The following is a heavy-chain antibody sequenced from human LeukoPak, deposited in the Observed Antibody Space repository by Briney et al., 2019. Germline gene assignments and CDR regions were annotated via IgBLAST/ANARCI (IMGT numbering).Heavy chain of an antibody. Sequence: PSETLSLTCIVSGDSLSRNNYHWGWIRQPPGKGLEWIGSIFYTGNTYYNPSLKSRVTISVYTSKNQCSRKLSSVTAADTAVYYCARIGLYGVLITSAPDYWGQGILVTVSS. D-gene: IGHD3-3*01. V-gene: IGHV4-39*01. CDR2: IFYTGNT. CDR3: ARIGLYGVLITSAPDY. J-gene: IGHJ4*02. CDR1: GDSLSRNNYH.